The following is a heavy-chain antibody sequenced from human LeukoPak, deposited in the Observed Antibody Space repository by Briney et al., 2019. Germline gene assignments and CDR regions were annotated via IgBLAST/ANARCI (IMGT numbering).Heavy chain of an antibody. Sequence: PGGSLRLSCAASGFTFSSYGMHWVRQAPGKGLEWVAFIRSDGNNKYYPDSVKGRFTISRDNSKNTLYLQMNSLRAEDTAVYYCAKDFPCDILTLDAFDVWGQGTLVTVSS. D-gene: IGHD3-9*01. CDR1: GFTFSSYG. CDR2: IRSDGNNK. V-gene: IGHV3-30*02. J-gene: IGHJ3*01. CDR3: AKDFPCDILTLDAFDV.